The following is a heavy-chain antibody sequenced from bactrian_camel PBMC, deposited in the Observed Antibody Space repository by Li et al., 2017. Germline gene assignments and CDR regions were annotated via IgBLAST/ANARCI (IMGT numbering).Heavy chain of an antibody. CDR1: GFPIDKSC. D-gene: IGHD3*01. J-gene: IGHJ4*01. CDR2: IYRPGGNT. Sequence: HVQLVESGGGSVQPGGSLRLACEVSGFPIDKSCVGWFRQATGKEREWIASIYRPGGNTFAADSVKGRFTISRDNAKVTLYLQMNSLKIEDTAVYYCALGSSHQATMTARGKGTQVTVS. V-gene: IGHV3S6*01.